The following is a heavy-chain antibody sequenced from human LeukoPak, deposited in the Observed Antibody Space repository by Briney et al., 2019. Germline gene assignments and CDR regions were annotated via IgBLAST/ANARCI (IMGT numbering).Heavy chain of an antibody. CDR1: GYSISSGYY. D-gene: IGHD2-2*01. V-gene: IGHV4-38-2*02. CDR3: ASYCSGTSCFASDAFDI. Sequence: SETLSLTCTVSGYSISSGYYWGWIRQPPGKGLEWIGSIYHSGSTYYNPSLKSRVTISVDTSKNQFSLKLSSVTAADTAVYYCASYCSGTSCFASDAFDIWGQGTMVTVSS. J-gene: IGHJ3*02. CDR2: IYHSGST.